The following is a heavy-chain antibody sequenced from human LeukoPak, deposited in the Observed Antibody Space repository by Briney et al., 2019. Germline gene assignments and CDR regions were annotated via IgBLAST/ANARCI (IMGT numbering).Heavy chain of an antibody. CDR3: ARQAGLWFGEFYNGFDY. CDR2: IYYSGST. J-gene: IGHJ4*02. D-gene: IGHD3-10*01. Sequence: PSETLSLTCTVSGGSISSSSYYWGWIRQPPGKGLEWIGSIYYSGSTYYNPSLKSRVTISVDTSKNQFSLKLSSVTAADTAVYYCARQAGLWFGEFYNGFDYWGQGTLVTVSS. CDR1: GGSISSSSYY. V-gene: IGHV4-39*01.